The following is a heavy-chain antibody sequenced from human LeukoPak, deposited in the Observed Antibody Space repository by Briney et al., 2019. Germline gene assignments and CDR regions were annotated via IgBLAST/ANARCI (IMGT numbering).Heavy chain of an antibody. CDR1: GVSISSGSYY. D-gene: IGHD5-24*01. J-gene: IGHJ1*01. CDR3: ARGGRVQH. V-gene: IGHV4-61*02. CDR2: IYTSGST. Sequence: SETLSLTCTVSGVSISSGSYYWSWIRQPAGKGLEWIGRIYTSGSTNYNPSLKSRVTISVDTSKNQFSLKLSSVTAADTAVYYCARGGRVQHWGQGTLVTVSS.